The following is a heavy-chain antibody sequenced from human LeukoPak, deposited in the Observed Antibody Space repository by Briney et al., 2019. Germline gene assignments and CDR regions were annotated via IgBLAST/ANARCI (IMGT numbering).Heavy chain of an antibody. D-gene: IGHD3/OR15-3a*01. J-gene: IGHJ4*02. V-gene: IGHV3-30*04. CDR1: GFTFSSYA. Sequence: PGGSLRLSCAASGFTFSSYAMHWVRQAPGKGLEWVAVISYGGSNKYYADSVKGRFTISRDNSKDTLYLQMNSLRAEDTAVYYCARTGLGLYSFDYWGQGIQVTISS. CDR2: ISYGGSNK. CDR3: ARTGLGLYSFDY.